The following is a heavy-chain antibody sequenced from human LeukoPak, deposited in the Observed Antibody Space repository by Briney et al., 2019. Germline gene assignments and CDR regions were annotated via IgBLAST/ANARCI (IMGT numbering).Heavy chain of an antibody. J-gene: IGHJ3*02. V-gene: IGHV3-23*01. CDR2: ISGGGGST. Sequence: PGGSLRLSCAASGFTFSSYAMSWVRQAPGKGLEWVSAISGGGGSTYYADSVKGRFTISRDNSKNTLYLQMNSLRAEDTAVYYCAKGYDSSGYYYDLGDAFDIWGQGTMVTVSS. CDR3: AKGYDSSGYYYDLGDAFDI. D-gene: IGHD3-22*01. CDR1: GFTFSSYA.